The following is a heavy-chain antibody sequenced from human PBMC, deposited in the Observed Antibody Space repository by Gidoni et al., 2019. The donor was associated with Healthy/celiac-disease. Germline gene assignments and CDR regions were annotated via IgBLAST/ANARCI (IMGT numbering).Heavy chain of an antibody. CDR1: GYTFPSYG. CDR2: ISAYNGNT. J-gene: IGHJ3*02. CDR3: ARANGDYIRGAFDI. Sequence: QVQLVQSGAEVTKPGASVKVYCQASGYTFPSYGISWVRQAPGQGLEWMGWISAYNGNTNYAQKFQGRVTMTTDTSTSTAYMELRSLRSDDTAVYYCARANGDYIRGAFDIWGQGTMVTVSS. V-gene: IGHV1-18*01. D-gene: IGHD4-17*01.